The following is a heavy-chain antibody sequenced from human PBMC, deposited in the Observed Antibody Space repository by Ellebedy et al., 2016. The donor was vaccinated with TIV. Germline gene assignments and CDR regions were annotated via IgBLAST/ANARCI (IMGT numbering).Heavy chain of an antibody. CDR2: IFHDGSA. CDR3: ARGYYDWGNSYHFDH. V-gene: IGHV4-39*07. J-gene: IGHJ4*02. D-gene: IGHD3-10*01. Sequence: SETLSLTCTVSGGSTGTRTFYWGWIRQPPGKGLEWIGAIFHDGSANYNSSLKSRVTTSIDTSKNQFSLKLRSVTAADTAVYYCARGYYDWGNSYHFDHWGQGTLVTVSS. CDR1: GGSTGTRTFY.